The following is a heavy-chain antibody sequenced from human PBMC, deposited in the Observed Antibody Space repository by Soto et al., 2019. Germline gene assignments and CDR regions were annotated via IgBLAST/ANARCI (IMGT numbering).Heavy chain of an antibody. V-gene: IGHV5-51*01. CDR1: GYTFTSHW. CDR3: ARHHRNDPGPFDI. Sequence: RGESLKISCKGSGYTFTSHWIGWVRQMPGKGLEWMGIIYPGDYETRYSPSFEGQIFVSVDKSITTAYLQWSSLKASDTAMYFCARHHRNDPGPFDIWGQGTMVTVSS. D-gene: IGHD1-1*01. CDR2: IYPGDYET. J-gene: IGHJ3*02.